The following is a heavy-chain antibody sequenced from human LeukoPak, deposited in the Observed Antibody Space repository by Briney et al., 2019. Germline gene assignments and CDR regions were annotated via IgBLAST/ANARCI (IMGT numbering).Heavy chain of an antibody. CDR3: AKGSPQVTMVRGVISTPFDY. J-gene: IGHJ4*02. V-gene: IGHV3-23*01. D-gene: IGHD3-10*01. CDR2: VSGSGGST. CDR1: GFTFSRDA. Sequence: GGSLRLSCAASGFTFSRDALGWVRQAHGRGLDWVSAVSGSGGSTYYADSVKGRFTIPRDNSKKTLYLQMNSLRAEDTAVYYCAKGSPQVTMVRGVISTPFDYWGQGTLVTVSS.